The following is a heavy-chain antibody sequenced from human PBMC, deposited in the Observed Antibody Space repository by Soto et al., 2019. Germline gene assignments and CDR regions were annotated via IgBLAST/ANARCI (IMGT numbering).Heavy chain of an antibody. J-gene: IGHJ6*02. CDR3: ARDETVVGSSLLVYYYYGMDV. CDR2: IIPIFGTA. CDR1: GGTVSSYA. Sequence: QVQLVQSGAEVKKPGSSVKVSCKASGGTVSSYAISWVRQAPGQGLEWMGGIIPIFGTANYAQKFQGRVTITADESTSTAYMELSSLRSEDTAVYYCARDETVVGSSLLVYYYYGMDVWGQGTTVTVSS. D-gene: IGHD6-19*01. V-gene: IGHV1-69*01.